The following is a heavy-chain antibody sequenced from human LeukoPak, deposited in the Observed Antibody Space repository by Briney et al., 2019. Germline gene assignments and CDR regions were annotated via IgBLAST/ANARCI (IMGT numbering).Heavy chain of an antibody. CDR3: ASARHGDYVCDY. V-gene: IGHV5-51*01. D-gene: IGHD4-17*01. Sequence: HGESLKISCKGSGYSFTYWIGWVRQMPGKVLEWMGIIYSGDSHTKYSTSFNGRVRISADKSITTASLQWSSLEASDTDMYYCASARHGDYVCDYWGQGTLVTVSS. CDR1: GYSFTYW. CDR2: IYSGDSHT. J-gene: IGHJ4*02.